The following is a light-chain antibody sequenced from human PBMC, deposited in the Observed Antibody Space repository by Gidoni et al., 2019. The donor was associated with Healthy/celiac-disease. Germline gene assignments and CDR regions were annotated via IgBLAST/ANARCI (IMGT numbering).Light chain of an antibody. CDR2: AAS. CDR3: QQLNSYPRT. CDR1: QGISSY. J-gene: IGKJ2*01. V-gene: IGKV1-9*01. Sequence: IQLTQSPSSLSASVGDRVTITCRASQGISSYLAWYQQKPGKAPKRLIYAASTLQSRAPSRFSGSGSGTDFTLTISSLQPEDFATYYCQQLNSYPRTFGQGTKLEIK.